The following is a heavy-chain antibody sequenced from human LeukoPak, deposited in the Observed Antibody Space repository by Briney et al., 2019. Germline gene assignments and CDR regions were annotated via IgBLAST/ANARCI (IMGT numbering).Heavy chain of an antibody. CDR3: ARLDGYMGSVSH. CDR1: GFTFSAHS. J-gene: IGHJ4*02. Sequence: GGSLRLSCAASGFTFSAHSMNWVRQAPGKGLEWVADIEQDGSEKYYVDSVKGRFTISRDNAKKSLYLQMNSLRAEDTAVYYCARLDGYMGSVSHWGQGTLVTVSS. D-gene: IGHD5-24*01. V-gene: IGHV3-7*01. CDR2: IEQDGSEK.